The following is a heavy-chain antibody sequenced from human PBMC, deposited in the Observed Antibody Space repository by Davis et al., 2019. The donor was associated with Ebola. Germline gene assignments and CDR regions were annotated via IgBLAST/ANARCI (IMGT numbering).Heavy chain of an antibody. D-gene: IGHD4-17*01. Sequence: GESLKISCAASGFTFSSYWMHWVRQAPGKGLEWVSSISSSSSYIYYADSVKGRFTISRDNAKNSLYLQMNSLRAEDTAVYYCASWFSVTTSGNYYYYYGMDVWGQGTTVTVSS. CDR2: ISSSSSYI. V-gene: IGHV3-21*01. CDR3: ASWFSVTTSGNYYYYYGMDV. CDR1: GFTFSSYW. J-gene: IGHJ6*02.